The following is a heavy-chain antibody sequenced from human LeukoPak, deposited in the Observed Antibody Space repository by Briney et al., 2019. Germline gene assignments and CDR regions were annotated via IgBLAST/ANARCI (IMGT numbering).Heavy chain of an antibody. CDR3: ASLRGHKVAGDTDRLDY. CDR1: GFTFSSYS. CDR2: ISSSSSYI. J-gene: IGHJ4*02. Sequence: TGGSLRLSCAASGFTFSSYSMNWVRQAPGKGLEWVSSISSSSSYIYYADSVKGRFTISRDNAKNSLYLQMNSLRAEDTAVYYCASLRGHKVAGDTDRLDYWGQGTLVTVSS. V-gene: IGHV3-21*01. D-gene: IGHD1-26*01.